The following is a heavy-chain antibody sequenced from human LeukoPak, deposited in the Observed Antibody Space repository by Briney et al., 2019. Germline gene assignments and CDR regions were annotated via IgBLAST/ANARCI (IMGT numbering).Heavy chain of an antibody. J-gene: IGHJ4*02. V-gene: IGHV3-30*19. CDR2: IQYDGSNE. CDR3: ARQREFDY. CDR1: GFTFSSYG. Sequence: GGSLRLSCAASGFTFSSYGMHWVRQAPGKGLEWVAYIQYDGSNEQFADSVKGRFSISRDSSKNILYLQVNSLRAEDTAVYYCARQREFDYWGQGTLVTVSS.